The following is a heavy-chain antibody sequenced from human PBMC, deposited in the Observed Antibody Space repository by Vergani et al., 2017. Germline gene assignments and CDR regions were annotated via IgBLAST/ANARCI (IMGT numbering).Heavy chain of an antibody. D-gene: IGHD3-9*01. CDR3: ARDSRDMLTGYYTPPFDY. J-gene: IGHJ4*02. CDR2: MNPNSGDT. Sequence: QVQLVQSGAEVKKPGASVKVSCKASGYTFTSYDINWVRQATGQGLEWMGWMNPNSGDTGFAQKFQGRVTMTRNTSISTAYMELSSLRSEDTAVYYCARDSRDMLTGYYTPPFDYWGQGTLVTVSS. CDR1: GYTFTSYD. V-gene: IGHV1-8*01.